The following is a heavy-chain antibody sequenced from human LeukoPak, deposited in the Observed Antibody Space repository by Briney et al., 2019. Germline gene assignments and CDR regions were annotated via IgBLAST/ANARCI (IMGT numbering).Heavy chain of an antibody. D-gene: IGHD6-19*01. CDR2: IYIGGKT. Sequence: GGSLRLSCAASGFTVSSNYMSWVCQAPGEGLEWVSVIYIGGKTYSAESVKGSFAISRDNSKNRLYLQMSSLRAEDTAVYYCARARGSGWYVDSFDYGGQGTLVTVSS. V-gene: IGHV3-66*01. CDR3: ARARGSGWYVDSFDY. J-gene: IGHJ4*02. CDR1: GFTVSSNY.